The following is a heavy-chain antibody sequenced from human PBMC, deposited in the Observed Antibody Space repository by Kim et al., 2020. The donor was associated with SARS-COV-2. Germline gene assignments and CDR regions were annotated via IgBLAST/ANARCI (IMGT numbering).Heavy chain of an antibody. Sequence: GGSQRLSCAASGFTFSSYGMHWVRQAPGKVLEWVAVISYDGSNKYYADSVKGRFTISRDNSKNTLYLQMNSLRAEDTAVYYCAKPYGSGSYLLVGYFDYWGQGTLVTVSS. CDR3: AKPYGSGSYLLVGYFDY. D-gene: IGHD3-10*01. CDR1: GFTFSSYG. J-gene: IGHJ4*02. CDR2: ISYDGSNK. V-gene: IGHV3-30*18.